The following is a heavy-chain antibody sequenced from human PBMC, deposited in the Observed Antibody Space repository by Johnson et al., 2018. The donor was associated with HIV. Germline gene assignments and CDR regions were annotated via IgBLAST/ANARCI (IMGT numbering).Heavy chain of an antibody. D-gene: IGHD3-22*01. CDR2: IYSGGST. CDR3: AKASNYYDSSRHAFDI. CDR1: GFTFSSYA. J-gene: IGHJ3*02. V-gene: IGHV3-66*02. Sequence: VQLVESGGGLVQPGGSLRLSCAASGFTFSSYAMSWVRQAPGKGLEWVSVIYSGGSTYYADSVKGRFTISRDNSKNTLYLQMNSLRAEDTAVYYCAKASNYYDSSRHAFDIWGQGTMVTVSS.